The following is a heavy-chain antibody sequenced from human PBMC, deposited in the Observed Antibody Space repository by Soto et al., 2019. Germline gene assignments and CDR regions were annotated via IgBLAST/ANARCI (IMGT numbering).Heavy chain of an antibody. D-gene: IGHD3-22*01. Sequence: GGSLRLSCAASAFTFSRYSMYWVRQAPGKGLEWVSYISSSSSTIYYADSVKGRFTISRDNAKNSLYLQMNSLRDEDTAVYYCGGDSSGYFYPDVFDIWGQGTMVTVSS. V-gene: IGHV3-48*02. CDR3: GGDSSGYFYPDVFDI. CDR1: AFTFSRYS. CDR2: ISSSSSTI. J-gene: IGHJ3*02.